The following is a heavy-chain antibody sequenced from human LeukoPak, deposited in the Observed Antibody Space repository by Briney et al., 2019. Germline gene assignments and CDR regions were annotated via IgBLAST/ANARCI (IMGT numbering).Heavy chain of an antibody. CDR1: GCTFSSYG. J-gene: IGHJ4*02. Sequence: GGSLRLSCAASGCTFSSYGMHWVRQAPGKGLEWVAVISYDGSNKYYADSVKGRFTISRDNSKNTLYLQMNSLRAEDTAVYYCAKGRSSGWYYFDYWGQGTLVTVSS. V-gene: IGHV3-30*18. CDR3: AKGRSSGWYYFDY. D-gene: IGHD6-19*01. CDR2: ISYDGSNK.